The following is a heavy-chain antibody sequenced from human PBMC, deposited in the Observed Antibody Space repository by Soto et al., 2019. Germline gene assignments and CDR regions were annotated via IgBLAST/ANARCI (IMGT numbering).Heavy chain of an antibody. J-gene: IGHJ5*02. V-gene: IGHV3-49*03. Sequence: GESLKISCTASGFTFGDYAMSWFRQAPGKGLEWVGFIRSKAYGGTTEYAASVKGRFTISRDDSKSIAYLQMNSLKTEDTAVYYCTRDSNYYDFWSGNREAGYWFDPWGQGTLVTVSS. D-gene: IGHD3-3*01. CDR1: GFTFGDYA. CDR3: TRDSNYYDFWSGNREAGYWFDP. CDR2: IRSKAYGGTT.